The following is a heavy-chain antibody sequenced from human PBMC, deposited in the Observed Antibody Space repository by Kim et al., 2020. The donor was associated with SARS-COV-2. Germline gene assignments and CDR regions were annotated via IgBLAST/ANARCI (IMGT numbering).Heavy chain of an antibody. CDR3: ARDWLGVVAASPYY. D-gene: IGHD2-15*01. J-gene: IGHJ4*02. V-gene: IGHV3-23*01. Sequence: AEPIKGRFTTSRDNCKSTLYLQLNSLTAEDTAVYYCARDWLGVVAASPYYWGQGTLVTVAS.